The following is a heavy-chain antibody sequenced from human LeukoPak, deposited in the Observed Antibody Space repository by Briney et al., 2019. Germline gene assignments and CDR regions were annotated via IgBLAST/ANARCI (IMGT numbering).Heavy chain of an antibody. V-gene: IGHV3-21*01. CDR3: AKGVLGYCSSTSCYGLDY. Sequence: GGSLRLSCAASGFTFSSYSMNWVRQAPGKGLEWVSSISSSSSYIYYADSVKGRFTISRDNAKNSLYLQMNSLRAEDTAVYYCAKGVLGYCSSTSCYGLDYWGQGTLVTVSS. CDR1: GFTFSSYS. J-gene: IGHJ4*02. CDR2: ISSSSSYI. D-gene: IGHD2-2*01.